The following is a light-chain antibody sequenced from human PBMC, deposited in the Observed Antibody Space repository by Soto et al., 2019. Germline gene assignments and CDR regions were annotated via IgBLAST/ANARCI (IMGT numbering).Light chain of an antibody. CDR2: AAS. V-gene: IGKV1-39*01. Sequence: DILMTQSPSSLSASVGDRVTITCRASQSISNYLNWYQQKPGKAPNLLIYAASSLQGGVPSRFSGSGSGTDFTLTINSLQPEDFATYYCQQSYGTPGTFGQGTKVEIK. CDR1: QSISNY. J-gene: IGKJ1*01. CDR3: QQSYGTPGT.